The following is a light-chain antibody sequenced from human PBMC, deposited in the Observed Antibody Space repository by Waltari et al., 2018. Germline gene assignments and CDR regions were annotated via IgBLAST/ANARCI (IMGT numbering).Light chain of an antibody. V-gene: IGKV3-15*01. J-gene: IGKJ1*01. CDR2: DAS. CDR1: QSVTSN. Sequence: EIVMTQSPATLSVSPGERATLSCRASQSVTSNLAWYQQEPGQAPRLLIYDASTRATDIPARFSGSGSGTEFTLTISSLQSEDFAVYYCQQYNNWPWTFGQGTKVEIK. CDR3: QQYNNWPWT.